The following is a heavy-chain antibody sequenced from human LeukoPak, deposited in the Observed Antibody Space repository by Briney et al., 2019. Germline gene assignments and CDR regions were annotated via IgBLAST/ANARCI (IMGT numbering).Heavy chain of an antibody. V-gene: IGHV4-34*01. CDR3: ARAAYYGSTLHAFDI. CDR1: GGSFSGYY. CDR2: INHSGST. D-gene: IGHD3-10*01. Sequence: SETLSLTCAVYGGSFSGYYWSWIRQPPGKGLEWIGEINHSGSTNYNPSLKSRVTISVDTSKNQFSLKLSSVTAADTAVYYCARAAYYGSTLHAFDIWGQGTMVTVSS. J-gene: IGHJ3*02.